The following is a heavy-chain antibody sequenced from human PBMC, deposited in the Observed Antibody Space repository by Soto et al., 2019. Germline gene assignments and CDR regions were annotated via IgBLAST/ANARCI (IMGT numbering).Heavy chain of an antibody. Sequence: PTETLSLTYDVYGVSFSSYYWSWIRQPPGKGLEWIGEINHSGSTNYNPSLKSRVTISVDTSKNQFSLKLSSVTAADTAVYHCARVTSNGRFDPWGQGTLVTVSS. CDR3: ARVTSNGRFDP. CDR2: INHSGST. J-gene: IGHJ5*02. D-gene: IGHD1-1*01. CDR1: GVSFSSYY. V-gene: IGHV4-34*01.